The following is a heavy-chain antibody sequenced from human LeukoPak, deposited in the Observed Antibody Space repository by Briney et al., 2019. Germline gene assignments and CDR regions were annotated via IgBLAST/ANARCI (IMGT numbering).Heavy chain of an antibody. V-gene: IGHV3-72*01. Sequence: GGSLRLSCAATGFTFSDHAMDWVRQAPGKGLEWVGRIRNKANSYTTEYAASVQGRFTVSRDDSKNSLYLQMNSMKTEDTAVYYCTRLVGANDWGQGTLVTVSS. CDR1: GFTFSDHA. CDR3: TRLVGAND. J-gene: IGHJ4*02. CDR2: IRNKANSYTT. D-gene: IGHD1-26*01.